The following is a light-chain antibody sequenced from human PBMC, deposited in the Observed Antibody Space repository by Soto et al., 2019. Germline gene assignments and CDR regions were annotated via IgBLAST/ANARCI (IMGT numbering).Light chain of an antibody. CDR1: QSVSSSY. CDR2: GAS. J-gene: IGKJ2*01. V-gene: IGKV3-20*01. CDR3: QQYYRSPYT. Sequence: EIVLTQSPGTLSLSPGEGATLSCRASQSVSSSYLAWYQQKPGQAPRLLISGASSRATGVPDRFSGSGSGTDFSLTISRLEPEDFGVYYCQQYYRSPYTFGQGTNLEIK.